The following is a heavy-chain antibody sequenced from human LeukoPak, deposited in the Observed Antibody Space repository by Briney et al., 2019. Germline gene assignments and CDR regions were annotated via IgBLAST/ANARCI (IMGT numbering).Heavy chain of an antibody. CDR1: GYTLTELS. D-gene: IGHD2-15*01. V-gene: IGHV1-24*01. CDR2: FDPEDGET. CDR3: ALGGGLRGWFDP. Sequence: ASVKVSCKVSGYTLTELSMHWVRQAPGKGLEWMGGFDPEDGETIYAQKFQGRVTMTEDTSTDTAYMEVSSLRSEDTAVYCCALGGGLRGWFDPWGQGTLVTVSS. J-gene: IGHJ5*02.